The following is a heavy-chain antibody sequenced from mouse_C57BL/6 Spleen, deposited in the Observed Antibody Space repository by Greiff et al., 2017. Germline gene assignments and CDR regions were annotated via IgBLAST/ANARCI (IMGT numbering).Heavy chain of an antibody. CDR3: ARYGSIWYFDV. CDR1: GYTFTSYW. D-gene: IGHD1-1*01. Sequence: VQLQQPGAELVKPGASVKLSCKASGYTFTSYWMHWVKQRPGQGLEWIGMIHPNSGSTNYNEKFKSKATLTVDKSSSTAYMQLSSLTSEDSAVYYCARYGSIWYFDVWGTGTTVTVSS. CDR2: IHPNSGST. V-gene: IGHV1-64*01. J-gene: IGHJ1*03.